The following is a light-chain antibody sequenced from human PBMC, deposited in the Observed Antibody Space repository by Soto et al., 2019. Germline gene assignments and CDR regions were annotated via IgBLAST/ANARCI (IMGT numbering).Light chain of an antibody. V-gene: IGLV1-44*01. Sequence: QSALTQPPSASGTPGQRVAISCSGTSPNIGSNAVNWYQQLPGTAPQPLIYRNTERPSGVPARFSGSKSGTSASLAISGLQAEDEANYFCEAWDDSLNGYAFGTGTKVTVL. CDR1: SPNIGSNA. CDR3: EAWDDSLNGYA. CDR2: RNT. J-gene: IGLJ1*01.